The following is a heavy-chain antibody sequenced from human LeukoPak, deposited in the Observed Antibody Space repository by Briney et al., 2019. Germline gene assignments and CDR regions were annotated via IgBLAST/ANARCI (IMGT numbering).Heavy chain of an antibody. CDR1: GFTFSSYG. CDR3: AKARVRGAPGLNVYYFDY. J-gene: IGHJ4*02. Sequence: PGGSLRLSCAASGFTFSSYGMHWVRQAPGKGLEWVAFIRYDGSNKYYADSVKGRFTISRDNSKNTLYLQMNSLRAEDTAVYYCAKARVRGAPGLNVYYFDYWGQGTLVTVSS. CDR2: IRYDGSNK. D-gene: IGHD3-10*01. V-gene: IGHV3-30*02.